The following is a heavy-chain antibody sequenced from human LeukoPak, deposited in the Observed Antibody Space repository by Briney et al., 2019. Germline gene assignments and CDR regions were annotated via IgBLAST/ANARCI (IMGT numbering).Heavy chain of an antibody. D-gene: IGHD3-10*01. CDR3: ASRSTSGSGSYLH. CDR1: GDSITSSSFY. V-gene: IGHV4-39*01. J-gene: IGHJ4*02. Sequence: PSETLSPTCTVSGDSITSSSFYWDWIRQPPGKGLEWIGSIFYGGSTYYNPSLRSRVTISVDTSKNQFSLRLSSVTAADTAVYYCASRSTSGSGSYLHWGQGTLVTVSS. CDR2: IFYGGST.